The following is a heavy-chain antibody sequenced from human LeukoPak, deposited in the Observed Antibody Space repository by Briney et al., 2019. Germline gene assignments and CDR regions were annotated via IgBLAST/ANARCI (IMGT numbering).Heavy chain of an antibody. D-gene: IGHD1-26*01. CDR3: ARVLGIVGAADPFDY. J-gene: IGHJ4*02. Sequence: ASVKVSCKASGYTFTGYYMHWVRQAPGQGLEWMGWINPNCGGTNYAQKFQGRVTMTRDTSISTAYMELSRLRSDDTAVYYCARVLGIVGAADPFDYWGQGTLVTVSS. CDR2: INPNCGGT. V-gene: IGHV1-2*02. CDR1: GYTFTGYY.